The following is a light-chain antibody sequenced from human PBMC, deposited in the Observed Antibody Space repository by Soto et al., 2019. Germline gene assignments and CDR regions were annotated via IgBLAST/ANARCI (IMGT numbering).Light chain of an antibody. J-gene: IGKJ2*01. Sequence: DIQMTQSPSTVSASVGDGVTITCRASQPISSWLAWFRQRPGKAPELLLYAASTLHSGVPSRFSGSGSGTDFALTISGIQPEDCETSYCQQASSVPHTFGQGT. CDR2: AAS. V-gene: IGKV1-12*01. CDR3: QQASSVPHT. CDR1: QPISSW.